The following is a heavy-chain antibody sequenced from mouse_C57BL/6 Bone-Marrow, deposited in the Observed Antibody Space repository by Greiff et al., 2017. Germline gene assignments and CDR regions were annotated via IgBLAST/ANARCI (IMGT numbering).Heavy chain of an antibody. V-gene: IGHV1-63*01. CDR3: ARYGHDRVYYAMDY. Sequence: HLHHSFAELVRPGTSVKMSCKASGYTFTNYWIGWAKQRPGHGLEWIGDIYPGGGYTNYNEQFKGTDTLTADKSSSTASMQCSSLTSEDSAIYYCARYGHDRVYYAMDYWGQGTSVTVSS. CDR1: GYTFTNYW. D-gene: IGHD2-2*01. CDR2: IYPGGGYT. J-gene: IGHJ4*01.